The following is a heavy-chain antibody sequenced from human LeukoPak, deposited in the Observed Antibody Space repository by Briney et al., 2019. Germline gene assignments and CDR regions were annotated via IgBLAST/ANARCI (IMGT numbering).Heavy chain of an antibody. CDR3: AKGCSSTSCAIEFDS. CDR2: MSYDGGHI. V-gene: IGHV3-30*18. J-gene: IGHJ4*02. Sequence: GGSLRLSCGGSGFNFKNYGIHWVRQVPGRGLEWVAGMSYDGGHIYYGDSVKGRFTISRDNSKDTAYVEMNSLRPADTAVYYCAKGCSSTSCAIEFDSWGQGILVTVSS. D-gene: IGHD2-2*01. CDR1: GFNFKNYG.